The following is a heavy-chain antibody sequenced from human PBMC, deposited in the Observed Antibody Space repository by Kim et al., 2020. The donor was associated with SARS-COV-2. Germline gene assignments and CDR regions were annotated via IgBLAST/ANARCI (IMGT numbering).Heavy chain of an antibody. Sequence: LKSRVTISVDTSKNQFSLKLSSVTAADTAVYYCARTNIVVVPAATYYFDYWGQGTLVTVSS. V-gene: IGHV4-59*01. CDR3: ARTNIVVVPAATYYFDY. D-gene: IGHD2-2*01. J-gene: IGHJ4*02.